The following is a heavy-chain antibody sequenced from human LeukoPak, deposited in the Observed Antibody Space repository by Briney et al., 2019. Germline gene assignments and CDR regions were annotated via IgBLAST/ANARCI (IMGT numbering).Heavy chain of an antibody. CDR1: GGSFSGYY. CDR3: ARGNPFWSGSNPYYYGMDV. J-gene: IGHJ6*02. CDR2: INHSGST. V-gene: IGHV4-34*01. Sequence: SETLSLTCAVYGGSFSGYYWSWIRQPPGKGLEWIGEINHSGSTNYNPSLKSRVTISVDTSKNQFSLKLSSVTAADTAVYYCARGNPFWSGSNPYYYGMDVWGQGTTVTVSS. D-gene: IGHD3-3*01.